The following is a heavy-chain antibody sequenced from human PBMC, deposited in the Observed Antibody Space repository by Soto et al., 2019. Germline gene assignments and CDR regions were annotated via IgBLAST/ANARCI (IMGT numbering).Heavy chain of an antibody. J-gene: IGHJ4*02. CDR3: ARNIFPPSTHY. CDR2: ISGSGGST. Sequence: QAPGTGLEWLSAISGSGGSTYYADSVKGRFTISRDNAKNSLYLQMNSLRAEDTAVYYCARNIFPPSTHYWGQGTLVTVSS. V-gene: IGHV3-23*01. D-gene: IGHD3-9*01.